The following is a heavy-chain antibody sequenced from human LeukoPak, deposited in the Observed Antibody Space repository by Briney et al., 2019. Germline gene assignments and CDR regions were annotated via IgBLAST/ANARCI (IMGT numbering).Heavy chain of an antibody. CDR1: GYTFTSYG. CDR3: ARDSFSYDSSGRDAFDI. J-gene: IGHJ3*02. D-gene: IGHD3-22*01. CDR2: ISAYNGNT. Sequence: ASVKVSCKASGYTFTSYGISWVRQAPGQGLEWMGWISAYNGNTNYAQKLRGRVTMTTDTSTSTAYMELRSLRSDDTAAYYCARDSFSYDSSGRDAFDIWGQGTMVTVSS. V-gene: IGHV1-18*01.